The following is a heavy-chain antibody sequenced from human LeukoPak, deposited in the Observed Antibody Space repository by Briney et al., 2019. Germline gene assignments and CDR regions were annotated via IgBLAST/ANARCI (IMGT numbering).Heavy chain of an antibody. J-gene: IGHJ4*02. CDR2: ISSSGSII. D-gene: IGHD6-19*01. CDR1: GFTFSSYE. CDR3: ASSGWYDYFDY. Sequence: GGSLRLSCAASGFTFSSYEMNWVRQAPGKGLGGGSYISSSGSIIYSADSVKGRFTISRDNAKNSLYLQMNSLRAEDTAVYYCASSGWYDYFDYWGQGTLVTVSS. V-gene: IGHV3-48*03.